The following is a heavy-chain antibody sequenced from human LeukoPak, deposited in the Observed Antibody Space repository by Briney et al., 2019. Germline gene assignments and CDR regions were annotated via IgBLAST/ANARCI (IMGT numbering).Heavy chain of an antibody. D-gene: IGHD3-22*01. CDR2: IYTSGST. V-gene: IGHV4-4*07. J-gene: IGHJ4*02. Sequence: SETLSLTCTVSGGSISSYYWSWIQQPAGKGLEWIGRIYTSGSTNYNPSLKSRVTMSVDTSKNQFSLKLSSVTAADTAVYYCARDGVVLGVYFDYWGQGTLVTVSS. CDR1: GGSISSYY. CDR3: ARDGVVLGVYFDY.